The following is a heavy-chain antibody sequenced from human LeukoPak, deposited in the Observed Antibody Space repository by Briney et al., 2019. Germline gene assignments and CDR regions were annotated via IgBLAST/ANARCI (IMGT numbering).Heavy chain of an antibody. V-gene: IGHV3-74*03. CDR1: GLTFNSYW. CDR2: INGDASNT. D-gene: IGHD2-2*01. J-gene: IGHJ5*02. Sequence: PGGSLRLSCAASGLTFNSYWMHWVRQVAGKGLVWVARINGDASNTTYADSVKGRFTISRDNAKNSLYLQMNSLRAEDTAVYYCAKDTFTGHSTGTTRFDPWGQGTLVTVSS. CDR3: AKDTFTGHSTGTTRFDP.